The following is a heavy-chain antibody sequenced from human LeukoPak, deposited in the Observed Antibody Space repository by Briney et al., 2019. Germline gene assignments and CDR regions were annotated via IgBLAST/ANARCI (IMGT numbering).Heavy chain of an antibody. J-gene: IGHJ4*02. CDR1: GFTFSSYS. V-gene: IGHV3-23*01. CDR3: AKTRGSGPFDY. CDR2: ISGSGDVK. D-gene: IGHD3-10*01. Sequence: GGSLRLSCAASGFTFSSYSMNWVRQAPGKGLEWVSGISGSGDVKWYADSVKGRFTISRDNSKNTLYLQMNNLRAEDTAVYYCAKTRGSGPFDYWGQGTLVTVSS.